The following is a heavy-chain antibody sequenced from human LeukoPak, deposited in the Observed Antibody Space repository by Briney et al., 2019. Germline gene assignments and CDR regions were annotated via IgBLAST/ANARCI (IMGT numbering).Heavy chain of an antibody. J-gene: IGHJ6*04. D-gene: IGHD3-10*02. V-gene: IGHV3-48*04. CDR1: GFTFSSYW. Sequence: PGGSLRLSCAASGFTFSSYWMHWVRQAPGKGLEWVSYISNSSSTKYYADSVKGRFTISRDNAKNSLYLQMNSLRAEDTAVYYCAELGITMIGGVWGKGTTVTISS. CDR3: AELGITMIGGV. CDR2: ISNSSSTK.